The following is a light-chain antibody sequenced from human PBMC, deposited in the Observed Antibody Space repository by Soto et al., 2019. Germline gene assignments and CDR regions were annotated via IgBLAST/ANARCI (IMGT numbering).Light chain of an antibody. CDR1: SSNIGNNY. CDR2: LND. Sequence: QSVLTQPPSTSGPPGQKVTISCSGSSSNIGNNYAYWYQQLPGTAPKPLIYLNDQRPSGVPDRFSGSKSGASASLAISGLRSEDEADYHCAAWDDSLSGPVFGGGTKVTVL. V-gene: IGLV1-47*02. J-gene: IGLJ2*01. CDR3: AAWDDSLSGPV.